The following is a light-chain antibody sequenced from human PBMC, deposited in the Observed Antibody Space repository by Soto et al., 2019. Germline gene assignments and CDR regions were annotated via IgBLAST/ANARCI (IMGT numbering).Light chain of an antibody. CDR2: GAS. J-gene: IGKJ1*01. V-gene: IGKV3-20*01. CDR1: QSVNSRY. CDR3: QQYGSSPQT. Sequence: EIVLTQSPGTLSLYPGERATHTCRASQSVNSRYLAWYQQKPGQAPRLLIYGASSRATGIPDRFSGSGSGTDFTLTISRLEPEDFAVYYCQQYGSSPQTFGQGTKV.